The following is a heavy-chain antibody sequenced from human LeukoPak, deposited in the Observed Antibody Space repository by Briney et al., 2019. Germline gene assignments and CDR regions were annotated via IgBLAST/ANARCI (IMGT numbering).Heavy chain of an antibody. D-gene: IGHD1-26*01. Sequence: SETLSLTCTVSGGSISSYYWSWIRQPPGKGLEWIGYIYYSGSTKYNPSLKSRVTISVDTSKNQFSLKLSSVTAADTAVYYCARKVGPTAHFDYWGQGTLVTVSS. V-gene: IGHV4-59*01. CDR2: IYYSGST. CDR3: ARKVGPTAHFDY. CDR1: GGSISSYY. J-gene: IGHJ4*02.